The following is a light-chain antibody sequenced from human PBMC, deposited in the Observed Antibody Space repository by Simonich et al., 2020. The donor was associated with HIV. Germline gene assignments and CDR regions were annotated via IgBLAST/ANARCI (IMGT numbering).Light chain of an antibody. Sequence: DIQMTQSPSSVSASVGDRVTITCRASQGISKWLAWYQQKPGKAPKLLIYAASSLQSVVPSRFSGSGSGTDFTLTISSLQPEDFAIYYCQQANSFPPAFGGGTKVEIK. V-gene: IGKV1-12*01. J-gene: IGKJ4*01. CDR3: QQANSFPPA. CDR2: AAS. CDR1: QGISKW.